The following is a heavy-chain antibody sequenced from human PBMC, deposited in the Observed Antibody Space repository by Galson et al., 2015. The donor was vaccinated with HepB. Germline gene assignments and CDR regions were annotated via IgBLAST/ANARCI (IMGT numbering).Heavy chain of an antibody. CDR3: ARGASTGRYYYYMDV. CDR2: ISSSSSYI. CDR1: GFTFSSYT. J-gene: IGHJ6*03. Sequence: SLRLSCAASGFTFSSYTMNWVRQAPGKGLEWVSSISSSSSYIYYTDSVKGRFTISRDNAKNSLYLQMNSLRAEDTAVYYCARGASTGRYYYYMDVWGKGTTVTVSS. V-gene: IGHV3-21*01. D-gene: IGHD3-10*01.